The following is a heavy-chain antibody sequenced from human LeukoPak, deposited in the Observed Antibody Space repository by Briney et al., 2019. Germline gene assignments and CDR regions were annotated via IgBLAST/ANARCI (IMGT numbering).Heavy chain of an antibody. CDR2: IYYSGST. Sequence: SETLSLTCTVSGGSISSYYWSWIRQPPGKGLEWIGYIYYSGSTNYNPSLKSRVTISVDTSKNQFSLKLSSVTAADTAVYYCARLWAVAGHYYYYMDVWGKGTTVTVSS. CDR3: ARLWAVAGHYYYYMDV. D-gene: IGHD6-19*01. CDR1: GGSISSYY. V-gene: IGHV4-59*08. J-gene: IGHJ6*03.